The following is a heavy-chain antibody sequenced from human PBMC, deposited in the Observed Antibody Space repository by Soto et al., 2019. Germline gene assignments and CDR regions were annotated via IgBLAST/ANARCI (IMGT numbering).Heavy chain of an antibody. Sequence: QVQLVESGGGVVQPGRSLRLSCAASGFTFSSYGMHWVRQAPGKGLEWVAVISYDGSNKYYADSVKGRFTISRDNSENTLYLQMNSLRAEDTAVYYCAKEMKGYDFWSGYLPPPLNYWGQGTLVTVSS. V-gene: IGHV3-30*18. D-gene: IGHD3-3*01. J-gene: IGHJ4*02. CDR1: GFTFSSYG. CDR3: AKEMKGYDFWSGYLPPPLNY. CDR2: ISYDGSNK.